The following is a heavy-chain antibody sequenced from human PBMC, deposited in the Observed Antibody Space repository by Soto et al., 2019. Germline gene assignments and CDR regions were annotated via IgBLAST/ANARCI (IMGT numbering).Heavy chain of an antibody. CDR3: AREVGGGFGGSECGMDV. D-gene: IGHD3-10*01. CDR2: INPNSGGT. Sequence: ASVKVSCKASGYTFTGYYMHWVRQAPGQGLEWMGWINPNSGGTNYAQKFQGWVTMTRDTSISTAYMELSRLRSDDTAVYYCAREVGGGFGGSECGMDVWGQGTTVTVSS. CDR1: GYTFTGYY. J-gene: IGHJ6*02. V-gene: IGHV1-2*04.